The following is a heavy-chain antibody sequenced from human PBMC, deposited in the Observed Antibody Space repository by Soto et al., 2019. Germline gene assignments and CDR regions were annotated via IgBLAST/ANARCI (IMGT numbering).Heavy chain of an antibody. CDR1: GFSLSSTRVA. D-gene: IGHD5-12*01. V-gene: IGHV2-5*02. CDR3: AHSVVARLGYYFDY. CDR2: IYWDDDK. J-gene: IGHJ4*02. Sequence: QITLKESGPTLVKPTQTLTLTCTFSGFSLSSTRVAVGWIRQPPGKALEWLALIYWDDDKRYSPFLKSTLTITKDTSKNQVVLTMTDMDPVDTATYYCAHSVVARLGYYFDYWGQGTLVTVSS.